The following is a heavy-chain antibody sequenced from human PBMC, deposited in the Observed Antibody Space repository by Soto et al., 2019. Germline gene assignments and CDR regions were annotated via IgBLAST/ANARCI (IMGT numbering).Heavy chain of an antibody. CDR3: VRQGIDYLPGLVDV. D-gene: IGHD4-17*01. CDR2: VYYTGDT. J-gene: IGHJ6*02. CDR1: SGPDRSHN. Sequence: QVQLQQSGPRLVKPSETLSLTCTVSSGPDRSHNWGWIRQPPGRGLEWIGYVYYTGDTAYKPPLRGRVTISADTSTNDIALTLNSVTAADTAVYYCVRQGIDYLPGLVDVGGQGTTVSVSS. V-gene: IGHV4-59*08.